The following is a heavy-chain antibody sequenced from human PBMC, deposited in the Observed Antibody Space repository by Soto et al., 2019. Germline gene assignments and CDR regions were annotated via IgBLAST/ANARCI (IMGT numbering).Heavy chain of an antibody. D-gene: IGHD3-22*01. J-gene: IGHJ4*02. CDR1: GGAISSGGYY. V-gene: IGHV4-31*03. Sequence: SETLSLTCTVSGGAISSGGYYWSWIRQHPGKGLEWIGYIYYTGSAYYNPSLKSRLTISVDTAKNQFSLKLSSVTAEDTAVYYCAREAYYYDSSGYFSKYFDSWGQGTLVTVS. CDR3: AREAYYYDSSGYFSKYFDS. CDR2: IYYTGSA.